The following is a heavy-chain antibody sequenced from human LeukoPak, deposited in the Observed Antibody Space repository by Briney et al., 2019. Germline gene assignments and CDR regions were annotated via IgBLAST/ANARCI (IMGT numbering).Heavy chain of an antibody. CDR3: ARGYYDILTGYYTTVFDY. CDR2: MNPNSGNT. J-gene: IGHJ4*02. CDR1: GYTFTGYY. V-gene: IGHV1-8*02. D-gene: IGHD3-9*01. Sequence: ASVKVSCKASGYTFTGYYIHWVRQATGQGLEWMGWMNPNSGNTGYAQKFQGRVTMTRNTSISTAYMELSSLRSEDTAVYYCARGYYDILTGYYTTVFDYWGQGTLVTVSS.